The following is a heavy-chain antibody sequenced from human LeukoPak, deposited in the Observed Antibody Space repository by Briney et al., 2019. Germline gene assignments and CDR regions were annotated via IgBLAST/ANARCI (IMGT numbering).Heavy chain of an antibody. CDR3: ARDFTDPVGATRVYYFDY. Sequence: GGSLRLSCAASGFTVSSNYMSWVRQAPGKGLEWVSVIYSGGSTYYADSVKGRSTISRDNSKNTLYLQMNSLRAEDTAVYYCARDFTDPVGATRVYYFDYWGQGTLVTVSS. CDR1: GFTVSSNY. V-gene: IGHV3-66*02. D-gene: IGHD1-26*01. CDR2: IYSGGST. J-gene: IGHJ4*02.